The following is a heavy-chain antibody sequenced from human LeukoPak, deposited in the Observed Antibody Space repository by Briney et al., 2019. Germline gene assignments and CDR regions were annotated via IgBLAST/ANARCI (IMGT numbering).Heavy chain of an antibody. CDR1: GGSISSYY. CDR2: IYTSGST. V-gene: IGHV4-4*07. Sequence: RASETLSLTCTVSGGSISSYYWSWIRQPAGKGLEWIGRIYTSGSTNYNPSLKSRVTMSVDTSKNQFSLKLSSVTAGDTAVYYCARGSLLWFGELSFDYWGQGTLVTVSS. CDR3: ARGSLLWFGELSFDY. D-gene: IGHD3-10*01. J-gene: IGHJ4*02.